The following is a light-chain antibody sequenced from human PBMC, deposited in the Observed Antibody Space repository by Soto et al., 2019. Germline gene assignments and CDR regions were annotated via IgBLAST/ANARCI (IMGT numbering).Light chain of an antibody. CDR3: QQYDTAPRT. J-gene: IGKJ1*01. Sequence: DIVMTQSPDFLAVSLGERATINCKSSQSLLYRSNIKNYLAWYQQKPGQPPKLLFYWASTRESGVPDRFSGSGSGTDFTLTISSLQAADVAVYYCQQYDTAPRTFGQGTKVEIK. CDR1: QSLLYRSNIKNY. V-gene: IGKV4-1*01. CDR2: WAS.